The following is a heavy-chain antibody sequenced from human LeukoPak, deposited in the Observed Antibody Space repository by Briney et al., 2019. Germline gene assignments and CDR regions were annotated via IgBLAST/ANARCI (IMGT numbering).Heavy chain of an antibody. J-gene: IGHJ4*02. CDR1: GFTFSSYS. CDR3: AREAMGYYFDY. D-gene: IGHD5-18*01. CDR2: ISSSSSYI. Sequence: GGSLRLSCAASGFTFSSYSMNWVRQAPGKGLEWVSSISSSSSYIYYADSVKGRFTISRDNAKNSLFLQMNSLRAEDTAVYYCAREAMGYYFDYWGQGTLDTVSS. V-gene: IGHV3-21*01.